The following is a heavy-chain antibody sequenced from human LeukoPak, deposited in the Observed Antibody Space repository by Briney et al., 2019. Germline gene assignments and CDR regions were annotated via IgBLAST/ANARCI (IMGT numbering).Heavy chain of an antibody. V-gene: IGHV4-39*01. CDR2: IYYSGST. CDR1: GGSISSSSYY. CDR3: ARQSVYGSGSYLWGY. D-gene: IGHD3-10*01. J-gene: IGHJ4*02. Sequence: SETLSLTCTVSGGSISSSSYYWGWIRQPPGKGLEWIGSIYYSGSTYYNPSLKSRVTISVDTSKNQFSLKLSSVTAADTAVYHCARQSVYGSGSYLWGYWGQGTLVTVSS.